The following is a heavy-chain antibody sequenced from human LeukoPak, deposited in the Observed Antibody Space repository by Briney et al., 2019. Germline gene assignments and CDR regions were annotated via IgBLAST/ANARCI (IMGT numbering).Heavy chain of an antibody. J-gene: IGHJ4*02. CDR1: GGSISSSNW. CDR2: IYYSGST. V-gene: IGHV4-30-4*01. D-gene: IGHD1-26*01. Sequence: SGTLSLTCAVSGGSISSSNWWSWIRQPPGKGLEWIGYIYYSGSTYYNPSLKSRVTISVDTSKNQFSLKLSSVTAADTAVYYCARAGTIGSDYWGQGTLVTVSS. CDR3: ARAGTIGSDY.